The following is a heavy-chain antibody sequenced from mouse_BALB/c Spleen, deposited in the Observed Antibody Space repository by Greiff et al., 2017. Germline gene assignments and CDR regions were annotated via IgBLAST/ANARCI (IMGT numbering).Heavy chain of an antibody. D-gene: IGHD1-1*01. Sequence: EVQGVESGGGLVQPGGSLKLSCAASGFTFSSYTMSWVRQTPEKRLEWVAYISNGGGSTYYPDTVKGRFTISRDNAKNTLYLQMSSLKSEDTAMYYCARHYGSSYAHYFDYWGQGTTLTVSS. V-gene: IGHV5-12-2*01. CDR2: ISNGGGST. CDR1: GFTFSSYT. J-gene: IGHJ2*01. CDR3: ARHYGSSYAHYFDY.